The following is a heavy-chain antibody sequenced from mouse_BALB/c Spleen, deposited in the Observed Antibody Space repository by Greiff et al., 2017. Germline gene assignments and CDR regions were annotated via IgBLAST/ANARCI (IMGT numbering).Heavy chain of an antibody. Sequence: EVKLVESGPELVKPGASVKISCKASGYTFTDYNMHWVKQSHGKSLEWIGYIYPYNGGTGYNQKFKSKATLTVDNSSSTAYMELRSLTSEDSAVYYCARGLLRPFDYWGQGTTLTVSA. CDR3: ARGLLRPFDY. CDR1: GYTFTDYN. D-gene: IGHD1-2*01. J-gene: IGHJ2*01. V-gene: IGHV1S29*02. CDR2: IYPYNGGT.